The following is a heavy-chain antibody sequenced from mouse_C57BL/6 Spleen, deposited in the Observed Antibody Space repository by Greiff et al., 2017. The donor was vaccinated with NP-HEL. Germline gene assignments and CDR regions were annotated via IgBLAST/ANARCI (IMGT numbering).Heavy chain of an antibody. CDR3: ARSDYYGSSPYYFYY. CDR2: INPGSGGT. D-gene: IGHD1-1*01. Sequence: QVQLKESGAELVRPGTSVKVSCKASGYAFTNYLIEWVKQRPGQGLEWIGVINPGSGGTNYNEKFKGKATLTADKSSSPAYMQLSSLTSEDSAVYFGARSDYYGSSPYYFYYWGQGTTLTVSS. J-gene: IGHJ2*01. V-gene: IGHV1-54*01. CDR1: GYAFTNYL.